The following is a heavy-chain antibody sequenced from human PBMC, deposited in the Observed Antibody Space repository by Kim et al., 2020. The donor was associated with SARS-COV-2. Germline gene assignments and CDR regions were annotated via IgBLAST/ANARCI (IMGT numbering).Heavy chain of an antibody. J-gene: IGHJ4*02. V-gene: IGHV1-2*02. D-gene: IGHD6-19*01. CDR1: GYIVTGHY. Sequence: ASVKVSCKTSGYIVTGHYLHWVRQAPGQGLDWMGWISPDTGGTNYAEKFQDRVTMTRDTSIRTAYMELNSLRSDDTAVYYCASQPHAAAGTWCFDYCSQG. CDR2: ISPDTGGT. CDR3: ASQPHAAAGTWCFDY.